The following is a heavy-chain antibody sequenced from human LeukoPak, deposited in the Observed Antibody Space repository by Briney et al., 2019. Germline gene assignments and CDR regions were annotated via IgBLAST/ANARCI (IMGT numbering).Heavy chain of an antibody. D-gene: IGHD6-13*01. V-gene: IGHV3-23*01. CDR3: AKDRGLKWYSSSWSFDY. CDR2: ISGSGGST. Sequence: GGSLRLSCAASGFTFSSYGMSWVRQAPGKGVEWVSAISGSGGSTYYADSVKGRFTISRDNSKNTLYLQMNSLRAEDTAVYYCAKDRGLKWYSSSWSFDYWGQGTLVTVSS. J-gene: IGHJ4*02. CDR1: GFTFSSYG.